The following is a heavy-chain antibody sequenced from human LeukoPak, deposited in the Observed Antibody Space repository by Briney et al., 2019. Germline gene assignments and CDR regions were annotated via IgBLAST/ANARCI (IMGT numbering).Heavy chain of an antibody. CDR3: AREGYDILTGYCNAWLDP. CDR2: IFDSGTT. CDR1: GGSIRTYY. D-gene: IGHD3-9*01. J-gene: IGHJ5*02. V-gene: IGHV4-59*01. Sequence: SETLSLTCIVSGGSIRTYYWSWIRQPPGKGLEWIGYIFDSGTTNYNPSLKSRVTISADTSKNHFSLKMSSVTAADTAVYYCAREGYDILTGYCNAWLDPWGQGTLVTVSS.